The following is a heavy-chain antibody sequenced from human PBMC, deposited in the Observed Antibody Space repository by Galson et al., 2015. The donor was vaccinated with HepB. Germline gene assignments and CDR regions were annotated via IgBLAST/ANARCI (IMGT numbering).Heavy chain of an antibody. CDR3: ARDHRSSTSGYGMDV. J-gene: IGHJ6*02. D-gene: IGHD6-13*01. CDR1: GGSISSYY. Sequence: SETLSLTCTVSGGSISSYYWSWIRQPPGKGLEWIGYIYYSGSTNYNPSLKSRVTISVDTSKNQFSLKLSSVTAADTAVYYCARDHRSSTSGYGMDVWGQGTTVTVSS. V-gene: IGHV4-59*01. CDR2: IYYSGST.